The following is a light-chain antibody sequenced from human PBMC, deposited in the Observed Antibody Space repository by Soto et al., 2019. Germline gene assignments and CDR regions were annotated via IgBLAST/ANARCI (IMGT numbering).Light chain of an antibody. CDR3: QQYNNWPPLN. Sequence: EIVLTQSPVTMSLSPVARAKLSGSSSQSVSSRRLAWYQQKPGQAPRFLIYGASTRPTCIPDRFSGSGSGTEFTLTIRSLQSEDFAVYYCQQYNNWPPLNCGKGKRLAI. V-gene: IGKV3D-15*01. CDR1: QSVSSRR. CDR2: GAS. J-gene: IGKJ5*01.